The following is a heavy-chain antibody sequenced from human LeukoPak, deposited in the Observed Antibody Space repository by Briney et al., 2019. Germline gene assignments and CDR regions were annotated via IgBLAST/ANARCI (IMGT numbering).Heavy chain of an antibody. CDR2: INHSGST. V-gene: IGHV4-34*01. CDR1: GGSFSGYY. D-gene: IGHD2-8*01. J-gene: IGHJ4*02. Sequence: SETLSLTCAVYGGSFSGYYWSWIRQPPGKGLEWIGEINHSGSTNYNPSLKSRVTISVDTSKNQFSLKLSSVTAADTAVYYCARGGRKAEESITHGGGSDHHQYDYWGQGTLVTVSS. CDR3: ARGGRKAEESITHGGGSDHHQYDY.